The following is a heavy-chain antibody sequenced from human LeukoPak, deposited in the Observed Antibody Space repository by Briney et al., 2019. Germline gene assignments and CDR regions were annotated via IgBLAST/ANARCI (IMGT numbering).Heavy chain of an antibody. J-gene: IGHJ5*02. CDR2: IYPGGSDI. CDR1: GYSFTSYW. Sequence: GESLKISCQVSGYSFTSYWIGWVRQMPGKGLELMGIIYPGGSDIRYSPSFQGQVTISADKSISTAYLQWSSLKASDTAMYYCARLPYCGGDCYPNWFDPRGQGTLVTVSS. V-gene: IGHV5-51*01. D-gene: IGHD2-21*02. CDR3: ARLPYCGGDCYPNWFDP.